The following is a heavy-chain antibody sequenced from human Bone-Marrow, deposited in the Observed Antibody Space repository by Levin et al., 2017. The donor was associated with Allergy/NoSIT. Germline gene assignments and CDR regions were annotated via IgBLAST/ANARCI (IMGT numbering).Heavy chain of an antibody. D-gene: IGHD1-26*01. CDR2: IYPGDSDT. CDR3: ARHPDASGSDDNWFDP. Sequence: GESLKISCKGSGYSFTSYWIGWVRQMPGKGLEWMGIIYPGDSDTRYSPSFQGQVTISADKSISTAYLQWSSLKASDTAMYYCARHPDASGSDDNWFDPWGQGTLVTVSS. V-gene: IGHV5-51*01. CDR1: GYSFTSYW. J-gene: IGHJ5*02.